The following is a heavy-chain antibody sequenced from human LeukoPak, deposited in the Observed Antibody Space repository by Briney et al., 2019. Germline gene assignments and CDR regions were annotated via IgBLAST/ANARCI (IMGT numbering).Heavy chain of an antibody. CDR2: IYPGDWDT. D-gene: IGHD2/OR15-2a*01. J-gene: IGHJ3*02. Sequence: GEPLKISCKGSGYSFTSYWIGWVRPRPGEGVEWMGVIYPGDWDTRYSPSFQGQVTISADKYISTAYLQWSSLKASDTAMYYCARHVKGLGAFDIWGQGTMVTVSS. V-gene: IGHV5-51*01. CDR3: ARHVKGLGAFDI. CDR1: GYSFTSYW.